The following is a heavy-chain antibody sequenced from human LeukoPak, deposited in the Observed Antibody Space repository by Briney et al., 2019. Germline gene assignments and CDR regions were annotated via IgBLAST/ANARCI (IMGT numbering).Heavy chain of an antibody. V-gene: IGHV3-74*01. J-gene: IGHJ3*02. CDR2: INSDGSST. CDR1: GFTFSSYW. Sequence: PGGSLRLSCAASGFTFSSYWMHWVRQAPGKGLVWVSRINSDGSSTSYADSVKGRFTISRDNAKNTLYLQMNSLRAEDTAVYYCARGKGLRYYDRKAFDIWGQGTMVTVSS. D-gene: IGHD3-22*01. CDR3: ARGKGLRYYDRKAFDI.